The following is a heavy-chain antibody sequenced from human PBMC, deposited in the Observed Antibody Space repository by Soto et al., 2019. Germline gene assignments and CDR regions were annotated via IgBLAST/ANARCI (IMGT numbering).Heavy chain of an antibody. CDR3: AKDPYCGGTSCYSKAFDV. V-gene: IGHV3-23*01. CDR1: GFTFSSYG. Sequence: EAQLLESGGGLVRPGGSLRLSCAASGFTFSSYGMTWVRQAQGKGLEWVSSITGNGDDSHYADSVTGRFTISRDNARSTLYLEMNSLRVEDTAVYYCAKDPYCGGTSCYSKAFDVWGQGTVVTVSS. D-gene: IGHD2-2*01. CDR2: ITGNGDDS. J-gene: IGHJ3*01.